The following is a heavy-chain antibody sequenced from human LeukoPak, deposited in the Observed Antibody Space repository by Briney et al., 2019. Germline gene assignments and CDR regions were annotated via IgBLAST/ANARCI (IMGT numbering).Heavy chain of an antibody. V-gene: IGHV4-34*01. CDR1: GGSFSGYY. CDR2: INHSGST. CDR3: ASLQANYYYYYMDV. Sequence: XETLSLTCAVYGGSFSGYYWSWIRQPPGKGLEWIGEINHSGSTNYNPSLKSRVTISVDTSKNQFSLKLSSVTAADTAVYYCASLQANYYYYYMDVWGKGTTVTVSS. D-gene: IGHD4-11*01. J-gene: IGHJ6*03.